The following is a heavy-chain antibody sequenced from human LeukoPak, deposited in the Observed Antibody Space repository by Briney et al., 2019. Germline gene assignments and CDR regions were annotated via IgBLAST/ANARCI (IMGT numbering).Heavy chain of an antibody. Sequence: GGSLRLSYAASGFAFSDAWMNWVRQAPGKGLYWVGRIKSKADGATTDYGTTVKGRFTISRDDSKTTFYLQMKSLKTEDTGVYYCATDLRTVTTFGHYYHGMDDWGQGTTVTVSS. CDR3: ATDLRTVTTFGHYYHGMDD. J-gene: IGHJ6*02. CDR2: IKSKADGATT. D-gene: IGHD4-17*01. CDR1: GFAFSDAW. V-gene: IGHV3-15*01.